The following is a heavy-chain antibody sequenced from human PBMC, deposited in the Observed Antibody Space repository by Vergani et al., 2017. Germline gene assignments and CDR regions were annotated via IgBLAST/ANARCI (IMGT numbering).Heavy chain of an antibody. V-gene: IGHV3-9*01. Sequence: EVQMVESGGGLVQPGRSLRLSCAASGFTFDDYAMHWVRQAPGKGLEWVSGISGSGGSTYYADSVKGRFTISRDNSKNTLYLQMSSLRAEDTAVYYCVKSGGSSGWTHRPLSVWGQGTLVTVSS. CDR3: VKSGGSSGWTHRPLSV. CDR1: GFTFDDYA. D-gene: IGHD6-19*01. J-gene: IGHJ4*02. CDR2: ISGSGGST.